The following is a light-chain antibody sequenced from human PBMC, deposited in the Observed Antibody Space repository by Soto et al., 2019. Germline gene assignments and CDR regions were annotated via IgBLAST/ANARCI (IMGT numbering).Light chain of an antibody. Sequence: QSVLTQPPSASGTPGQRVTISCFGSSSNIGSNYVYWYQQLPGTAPKLLIYRNNQRPSGVPDRFSGSKSGTSASLAISGLRSEDEADYYCAAWDDSVSGLLFGGGTKVTVL. CDR2: RNN. J-gene: IGLJ2*01. CDR1: SSNIGSNY. V-gene: IGLV1-47*01. CDR3: AAWDDSVSGLL.